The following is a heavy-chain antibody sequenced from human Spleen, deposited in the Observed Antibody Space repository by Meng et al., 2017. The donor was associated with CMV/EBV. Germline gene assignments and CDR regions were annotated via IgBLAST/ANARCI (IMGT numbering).Heavy chain of an antibody. CDR2: IRTDGTIQ. Sequence: GESLKISCAASGFTFSNYGMHWVRQAPGRGLEWVAFIRTDGTIQSYIDSVRGRFSISRDNSKNTLYLQMNSLRVEDTAVYYCARGGGSYHDYWGQGTLVTVSS. CDR3: ARGGGSYHDY. D-gene: IGHD1-26*01. CDR1: GFTFSNYG. V-gene: IGHV3-30*02. J-gene: IGHJ4*02.